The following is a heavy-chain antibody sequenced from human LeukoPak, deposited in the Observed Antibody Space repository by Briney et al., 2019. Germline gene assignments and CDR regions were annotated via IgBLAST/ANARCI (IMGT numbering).Heavy chain of an antibody. V-gene: IGHV4-31*03. CDR2: IHYSGST. D-gene: IGHD6-6*01. Sequence: SETLSLTCTVSGGSISSYGYYWSWIRQHPGKGLEWIGYIHYSGSTYYNVSLKSRVSMSVDTSKNQFSLKLSSLTAADTAVYYCARESSSSTSDAFYIWGQGTMVTVSS. CDR3: ARESSSSTSDAFYI. J-gene: IGHJ3*02. CDR1: GGSISSYGYY.